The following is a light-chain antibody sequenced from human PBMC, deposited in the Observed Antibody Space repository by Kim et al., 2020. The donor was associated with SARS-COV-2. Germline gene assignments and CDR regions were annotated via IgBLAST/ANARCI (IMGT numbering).Light chain of an antibody. J-gene: IGKJ4*01. CDR1: QSIDNW. Sequence: DIQMTQSPSTLSASVGDRVTITCRASQSIDNWLAWYQQKPGKAPKLLIYKLSNLQRRVPSRFSGSGSGTEFSLTISSLQPDDFATYYCQQYNTYPLTFGGGTKVDIK. V-gene: IGKV1-5*03. CDR3: QQYNTYPLT. CDR2: KLS.